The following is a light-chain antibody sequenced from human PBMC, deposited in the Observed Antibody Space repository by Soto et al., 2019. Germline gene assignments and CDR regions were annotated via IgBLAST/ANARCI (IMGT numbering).Light chain of an antibody. J-gene: IGLJ1*01. V-gene: IGLV2-11*01. CDR1: SSDVGSYNF. CDR2: DVA. CDR3: CTFAGRYSYV. Sequence: QSVLTQPRSVSGSPGQSVTISCTGTSSDVGSYNFVSWHQQHPGKAPKLMIYDVAKRPSGVPDRLSGSKSGNTASLTISGLQAEDEADYYCCTFAGRYSYVFGSGTKVTVL.